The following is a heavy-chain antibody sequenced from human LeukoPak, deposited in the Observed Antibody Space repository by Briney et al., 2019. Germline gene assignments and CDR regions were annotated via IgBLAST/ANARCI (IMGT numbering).Heavy chain of an antibody. CDR1: GFTVSGNY. V-gene: IGHV3-53*01. Sequence: GGSPRLSCAASGFTVSGNYLTWVRQAPGKGLEWVSLIYSGGSTYYADSVKDRFTISSDNSKNTVYLQMNSLRADDTAVYYCARDWRYCGSDSCYTDHAFDIWGQGTKVTVSS. D-gene: IGHD2-2*01. CDR3: ARDWRYCGSDSCYTDHAFDI. CDR2: IYSGGST. J-gene: IGHJ3*02.